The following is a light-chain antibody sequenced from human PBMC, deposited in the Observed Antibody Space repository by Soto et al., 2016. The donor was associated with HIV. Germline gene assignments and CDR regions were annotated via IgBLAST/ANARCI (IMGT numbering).Light chain of an antibody. V-gene: IGLV3-1*01. CDR2: EDT. CDR1: KLGDEY. J-gene: IGLJ2*01. Sequence: SFELIQPPSVSVSPGQTASITCSGDKLGDEYACWYQQKPGQSPVLVIYEDTKRPSGIPERFSGSNSGNTATLTISGTQAMDEADYYCQAWDTTTMVFGGGTKLTVL. CDR3: QAWDTTTMV.